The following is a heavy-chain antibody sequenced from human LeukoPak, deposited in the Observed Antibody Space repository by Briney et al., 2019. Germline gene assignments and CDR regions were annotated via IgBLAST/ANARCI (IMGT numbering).Heavy chain of an antibody. CDR1: GFTFSSYA. CDR2: ISGSGGST. J-gene: IGHJ4*02. Sequence: GGSLRLSCAASGFTFSSYAMSWVRQAPGKGLEWVSGISGSGGSTYYADSVKGRFTISRDNSKNTLYLQMNSLRAEDTAVYYCAKDYYDSSGYFDYWGQGTLVTVSS. CDR3: AKDYYDSSGYFDY. D-gene: IGHD3-22*01. V-gene: IGHV3-23*01.